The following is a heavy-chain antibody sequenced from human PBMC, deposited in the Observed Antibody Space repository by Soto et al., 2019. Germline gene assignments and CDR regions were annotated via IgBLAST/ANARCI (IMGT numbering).Heavy chain of an antibody. V-gene: IGHV3-21*01. CDR2: IGNKGDYI. Sequence: GGSLGLACASSGFTFRNYAMTLVRQAPGKGLEWVSSIGNKGDYIYHADSVKGRFTISRDNAKNSLYLQMNSLRAEDTAVYYCARGLGSSGWYSPRDAFDIWGQGTMVTVSS. CDR3: ARGLGSSGWYSPRDAFDI. J-gene: IGHJ3*02. CDR1: GFTFRNYA. D-gene: IGHD6-19*01.